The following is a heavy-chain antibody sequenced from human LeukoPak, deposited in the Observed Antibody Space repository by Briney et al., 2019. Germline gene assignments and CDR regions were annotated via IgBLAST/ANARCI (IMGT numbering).Heavy chain of an antibody. V-gene: IGHV4-4*02. Sequence: TSGTLSLTCAVSGGSISSSNWWSWVRQPPGKGLEWIGEIYHSGSTNYNPSLKSRVTILVDTSKNQFSLKLSSVTAADTAVYYCARADDGWYGWWGQGTLVTVSS. CDR3: ARADDGWYGW. J-gene: IGHJ4*02. D-gene: IGHD6-19*01. CDR1: GGSISSSNW. CDR2: IYHSGST.